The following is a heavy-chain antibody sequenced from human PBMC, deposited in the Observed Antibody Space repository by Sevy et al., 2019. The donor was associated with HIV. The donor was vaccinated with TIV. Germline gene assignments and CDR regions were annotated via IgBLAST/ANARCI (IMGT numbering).Heavy chain of an antibody. Sequence: SETLPSPALSLVPPSAVVVTTGAGSASPQGRGRSGLRVSASGSTFYNPSLRSRVTISADTSKNQFSLKLNSVTAADTARYYCAGPTLTYSSGWSYYDYWGQGTVVTVSS. D-gene: IGHD6-19*01. CDR2: SASGST. CDR1: VPPSAVVVTT. J-gene: IGHJ4*02. CDR3: AGPTLTYSSGWSYYDY. V-gene: IGHV4-39*01.